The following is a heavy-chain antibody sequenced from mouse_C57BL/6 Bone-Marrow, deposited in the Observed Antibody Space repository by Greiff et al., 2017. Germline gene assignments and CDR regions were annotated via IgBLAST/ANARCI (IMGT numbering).Heavy chain of an antibody. V-gene: IGHV5-2*01. CDR3: ARRQSDGYYCYFDV. CDR1: EYEFPSHD. J-gene: IGHJ1*03. D-gene: IGHD2-3*01. Sequence: EVHLVESGGGLVQPGESLKLSCESNEYEFPSHDMSWVRKTPEKRLELVAAINSDGGSTDYPDTMERRFIMSRDNTEKTLYLQMSSLRSEDSALYYCARRQSDGYYCYFDVWGTGTTVTVSS. CDR2: INSDGGST.